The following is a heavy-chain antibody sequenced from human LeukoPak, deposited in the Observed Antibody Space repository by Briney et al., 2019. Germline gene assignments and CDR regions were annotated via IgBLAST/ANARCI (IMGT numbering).Heavy chain of an antibody. CDR2: INQDGSEK. CDR3: AARHRYSSSWTFDY. CDR1: GFTFSNYW. D-gene: IGHD6-13*01. J-gene: IGHJ4*02. V-gene: IGHV3-7*05. Sequence: GGSLRLSCAASGFTFSNYWMTWVRQAPGKGLEWVANINQDGSEKYYVDSVKGRFTISRDNAKNTLFLQMNSLRAEDTAVYYCAARHRYSSSWTFDYWGQGTLVTVSS.